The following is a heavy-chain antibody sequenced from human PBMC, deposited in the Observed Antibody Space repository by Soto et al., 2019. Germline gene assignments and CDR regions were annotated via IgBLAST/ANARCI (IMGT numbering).Heavy chain of an antibody. CDR1: GGSISSGGYS. CDR3: ARDRSSARGWFDP. D-gene: IGHD6-25*01. V-gene: IGHV4-30-2*01. Sequence: PSETLSLTCAVSGGSISSGGYSWSWIRQPPGKGLEWIGCIYHSGSTYYNPSLKSRVTISVDRSKNQFSLKLSSVTAADTAVYYCARDRSSARGWFDPWGQGTLVTVSS. CDR2: IYHSGST. J-gene: IGHJ5*02.